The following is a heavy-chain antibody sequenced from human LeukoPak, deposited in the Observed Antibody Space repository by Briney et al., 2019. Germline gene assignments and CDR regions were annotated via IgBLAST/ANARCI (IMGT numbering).Heavy chain of an antibody. J-gene: IGHJ5*02. CDR1: GGSISSGSYY. V-gene: IGHV4-39*07. D-gene: IGHD3-9*01. CDR3: AKQWDHDILTGYYSNNWFDP. Sequence: SETLSLTCSVSGGSISSGSYYWGWIRQPPGKGLEWIGSIYYSGITYYNSSINSRITISVDTSKNQFSLKLSSVTAADTALYYCAKQWDHDILTGYYSNNWFDPWGQGTLVTVSS. CDR2: IYYSGIT.